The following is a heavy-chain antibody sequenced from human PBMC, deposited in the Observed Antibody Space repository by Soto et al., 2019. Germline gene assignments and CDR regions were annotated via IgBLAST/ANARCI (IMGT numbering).Heavy chain of an antibody. CDR1: GFTCDDYA. D-gene: IGHD2-2*01. J-gene: IGHJ3*02. Sequence: EVQLGESGGGLVQPGRSLRLSCAASGFTCDDYAMHWVRQAPGKGLEWVSGISWTRGSIGYADSVKGRFTISRDNAKNALYLQMNSLRAEDTALYYFANDIPQLLGHAFDIWGQGTMVTVSS. CDR3: ANDIPQLLGHAFDI. CDR2: ISWTRGSI. V-gene: IGHV3-9*01.